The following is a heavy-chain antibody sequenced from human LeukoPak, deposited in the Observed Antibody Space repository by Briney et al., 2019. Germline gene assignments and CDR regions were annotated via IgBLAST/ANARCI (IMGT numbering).Heavy chain of an antibody. D-gene: IGHD6-13*01. CDR1: GGTFSSYA. J-gene: IGHJ4*02. CDR2: SIPIFGTA. V-gene: IGHV1-69*13. Sequence: VASVKVSCKASGGTFSSYAISWVRQAPGQGLEWMGGSIPIFGTANYAQKFQGRVTITADESTSTAYMELSSLRSEDTAVYYCASSGPPVGIAADLIGRREWHFDYWGQGTLVTVSS. CDR3: ASSGPPVGIAADLIGRREWHFDY.